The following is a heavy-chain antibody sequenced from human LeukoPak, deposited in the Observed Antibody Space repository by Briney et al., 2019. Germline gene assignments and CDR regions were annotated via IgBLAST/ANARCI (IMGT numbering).Heavy chain of an antibody. D-gene: IGHD2-15*01. V-gene: IGHV3-74*01. CDR3: ARDGSPYCAGGSCYSGFDY. CDR1: GFTFSSYW. Sequence: AGGSLRLSCAASGFTFSSYWMHWVRQAPGKGLVWVSRINSDGSSTSYADSVKGRFTVSRDNTKNSLYLQMNSLRAEDTAVYYCARDGSPYCAGGSCYSGFDYWGQGTLVTVSS. CDR2: INSDGSST. J-gene: IGHJ4*02.